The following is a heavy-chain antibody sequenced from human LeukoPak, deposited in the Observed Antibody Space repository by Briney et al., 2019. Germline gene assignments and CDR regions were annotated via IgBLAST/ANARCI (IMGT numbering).Heavy chain of an antibody. Sequence: GGSLRLSCAVSGFTFRSYGMNWVRQAPGKGLEWVSSIGSGSSYIYYADSVKGRFTISRDNAKNSLHLQMNSLRADDTAVYYCARVGAKGGWYFDLWGRGTLVTVSS. J-gene: IGHJ2*01. CDR3: ARVGAKGGWYFDL. CDR1: GFTFRSYG. CDR2: IGSGSSYI. D-gene: IGHD3-10*01. V-gene: IGHV3-21*01.